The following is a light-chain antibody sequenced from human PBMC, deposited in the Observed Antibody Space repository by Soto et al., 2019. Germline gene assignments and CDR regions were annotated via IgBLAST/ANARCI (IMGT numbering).Light chain of an antibody. CDR3: QQYNSPLT. V-gene: IGKV1-5*01. Sequence: DILMTQSPSTLSVSAGDRAAITCRASQGVSKWLAWYQQKPGKAPKLLIYDVSSLESGVPSRFSGSGSLTVFPITSRGLQPDYVANYCCQQYNSPLTFGQGTKLEIK. CDR2: DVS. J-gene: IGKJ2*01. CDR1: QGVSKW.